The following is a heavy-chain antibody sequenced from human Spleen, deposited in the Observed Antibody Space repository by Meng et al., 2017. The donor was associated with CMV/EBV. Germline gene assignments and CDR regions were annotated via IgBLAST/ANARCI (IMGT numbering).Heavy chain of an antibody. CDR2: ISGDGNIT. Sequence: WMHWVRQDAGKGLVWVSRISGDGNITNYADSVKGRFTISRDNAKNTLFLQINSLRVEDTAVYYCTRERTRTSSVASPGPEGKYFDYWGQGALVTVSS. CDR3: TRERTRTSSVASPGPEGKYFDY. CDR1: W. J-gene: IGHJ4*02. V-gene: IGHV3-74*01. D-gene: IGHD5/OR15-5a*01.